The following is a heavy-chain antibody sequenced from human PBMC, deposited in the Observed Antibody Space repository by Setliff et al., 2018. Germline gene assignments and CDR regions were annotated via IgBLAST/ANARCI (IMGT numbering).Heavy chain of an antibody. CDR2: IYYSGST. CDR1: GGSISSSSYY. J-gene: IGHJ3*02. V-gene: IGHV4-39*07. Sequence: PSETLSLTCTVSGGSISSSSYYWGWIRQPPGKGLEWIGSIYYSGSTYYNPSLKSRDTISVDTSKNQFSLKLSSVTAADTAVYYCARDVRVASSSWFKSAFDIWGQGTMVTVSS. D-gene: IGHD6-13*01. CDR3: ARDVRVASSSWFKSAFDI.